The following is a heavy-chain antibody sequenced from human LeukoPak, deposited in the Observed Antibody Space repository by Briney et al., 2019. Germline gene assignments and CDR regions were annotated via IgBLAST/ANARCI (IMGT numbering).Heavy chain of an antibody. CDR2: INWNGGST. Sequence: AGGSLRLSCAASGFTFDDYGMSWVRQAPGKGLEWVSGINWNGGSTGYADSVKGRFTISRDNAKNSLYLQMNSLRAEDTALYYCARAATDYYDSSGYDYWGQGTLVTVSS. CDR3: ARAATDYYDSSGYDY. J-gene: IGHJ4*02. V-gene: IGHV3-20*04. D-gene: IGHD3-22*01. CDR1: GFTFDDYG.